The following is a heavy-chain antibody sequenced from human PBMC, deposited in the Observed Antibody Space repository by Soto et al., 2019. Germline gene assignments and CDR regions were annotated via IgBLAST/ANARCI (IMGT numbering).Heavy chain of an antibody. CDR3: AKFFSAHDFWSGYYDY. CDR2: ISGSGGST. Sequence: GGSLRLSCAASGFTFSGYAMSWVRQAPGKGLEWVSAISGSGGSTYYADSVKGRFTISRDNSKNTLYLQMNSLRAEDTAVYYCAKFFSAHDFWSGYYDYWGQGTLVTVSS. CDR1: GFTFSGYA. D-gene: IGHD3-3*01. V-gene: IGHV3-23*01. J-gene: IGHJ4*02.